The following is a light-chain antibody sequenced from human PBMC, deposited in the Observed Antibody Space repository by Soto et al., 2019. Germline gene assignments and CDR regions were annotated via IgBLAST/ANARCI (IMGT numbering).Light chain of an antibody. CDR2: GAS. V-gene: IGKV1-12*01. CDR1: QDIHTW. Sequence: DMQMTQSPSSVSASLGDRVTITCRASQDIHTWLAWYQQKPGQAPKLLIYGASHLQSGVPSRFSGRGSGTDFTLTISSLQSEDFATYYCQQANSFPFTFGPGTKVDV. J-gene: IGKJ3*01. CDR3: QQANSFPFT.